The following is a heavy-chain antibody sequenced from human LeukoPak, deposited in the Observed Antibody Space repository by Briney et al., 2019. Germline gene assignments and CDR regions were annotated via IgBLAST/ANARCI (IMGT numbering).Heavy chain of an antibody. Sequence: ASVTVSCKASGYTFTSYGISWVRQAPGQGLEWMGWISAYNGNTNYAQKLQGRVTMTTDTSTSTAYMELRSMRSDDTTVYYCARLVVVVTPLGTYNWFDPWGQGTLVTVSS. V-gene: IGHV1-18*01. CDR1: GYTFTSYG. CDR2: ISAYNGNT. D-gene: IGHD2-21*02. CDR3: ARLVVVVTPLGTYNWFDP. J-gene: IGHJ5*02.